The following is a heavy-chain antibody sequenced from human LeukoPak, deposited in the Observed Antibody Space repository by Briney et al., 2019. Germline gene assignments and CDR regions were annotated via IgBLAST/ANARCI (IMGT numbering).Heavy chain of an antibody. D-gene: IGHD3-3*02. J-gene: IGHJ3*02. Sequence: PSETLSLTCAVYGGSFSGYYWSRIRQPPGKGLEWIGEINHSGSTNYNPSLKSRVTISVDTSKDQFSLRLSSVTAADTAVYYCARGAIRRVDAFDIWGQGTMVTVSS. CDR1: GGSFSGYY. V-gene: IGHV4-34*01. CDR3: ARGAIRRVDAFDI. CDR2: INHSGST.